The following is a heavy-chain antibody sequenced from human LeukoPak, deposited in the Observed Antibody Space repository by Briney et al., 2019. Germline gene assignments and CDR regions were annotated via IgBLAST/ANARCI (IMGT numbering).Heavy chain of an antibody. Sequence: PGGSLRLSCAASGFTFSTYRMMWVRQAPGKGLEWVANINEDGSEKYYADSVEGRFTISRDNAKNSLDLQMSSLNAEDTAVYYCARSKIDYWGQGTLVTVSS. D-gene: IGHD4-11*01. CDR2: INEDGSEK. CDR3: ARSKIDY. V-gene: IGHV3-7*01. J-gene: IGHJ4*02. CDR1: GFTFSTYR.